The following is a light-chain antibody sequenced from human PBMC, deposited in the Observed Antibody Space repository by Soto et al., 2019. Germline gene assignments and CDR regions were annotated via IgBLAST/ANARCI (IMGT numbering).Light chain of an antibody. V-gene: IGLV1-40*01. Sequence: VRTQPASGSGAPGERGTISCTGSSSNIGAGYDVHWYQQLPGAAPKLLIYGNSNRPSGVPDRFSGSKSGTSASLAITGLQAEDEADYCCQSYDSSLSAYVFGTGTKVTVL. CDR1: SSNIGAGYD. CDR2: GNS. J-gene: IGLJ1*01. CDR3: QSYDSSLSAYV.